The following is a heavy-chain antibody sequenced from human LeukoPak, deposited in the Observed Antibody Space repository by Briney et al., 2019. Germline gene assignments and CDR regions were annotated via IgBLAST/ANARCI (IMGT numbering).Heavy chain of an antibody. CDR1: GFNFGSYS. CDR3: ARDSAIQPRVYWYFDF. J-gene: IGHJ2*01. CDR2: ISADSATT. Sequence: GGSLRLSCAASGFNFGSYSMTWVRQAPGKGLEWVSVISADSATTFYADSVKGRFTISRDNAKNSLYLQMDSLRAEDTAMYYCARDSAIQPRVYWYFDFWGRGTLVTVSS. D-gene: IGHD5-18*01. V-gene: IGHV3-23*01.